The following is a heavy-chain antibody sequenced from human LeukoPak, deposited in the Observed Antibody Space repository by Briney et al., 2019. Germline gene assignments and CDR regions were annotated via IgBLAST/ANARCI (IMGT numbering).Heavy chain of an antibody. D-gene: IGHD6-6*01. CDR1: GFTFSSYG. Sequence: GRSLRLSCAASGFTFSSYGMHWVRQAPGKGLEWVAVIWYGGSNKYYADSVKGRFTISRDNSKNTLYLQMNSLRADDTAVYYCARGRSMAVLNYFDYWGQGTLVTVSS. J-gene: IGHJ4*02. CDR3: ARGRSMAVLNYFDY. V-gene: IGHV3-33*08. CDR2: IWYGGSNK.